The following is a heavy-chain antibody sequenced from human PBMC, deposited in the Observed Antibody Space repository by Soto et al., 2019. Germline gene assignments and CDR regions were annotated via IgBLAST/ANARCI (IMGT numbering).Heavy chain of an antibody. J-gene: IGHJ4*02. CDR3: ARLPEYGDSIDFDY. CDR1: GGTFSSYA. V-gene: IGHV1-69*13. Sequence: SVKVSCKASGGTFSSYAISWVRQAPGQGLEWMGGIIPIFGTANYAQKFQGRVTITADESTSTAYMELSSLRSEDTAVYYCARLPEYGDSIDFDYWGQGTLVTVSS. D-gene: IGHD4-17*01. CDR2: IIPIFGTA.